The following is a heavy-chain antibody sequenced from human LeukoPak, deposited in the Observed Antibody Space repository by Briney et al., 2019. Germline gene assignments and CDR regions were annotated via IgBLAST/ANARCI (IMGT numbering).Heavy chain of an antibody. J-gene: IGHJ3*02. Sequence: PSQTLSLTCTVSGGSISSGGYYWSWIRQPPGKGLEWIGYIYHSGSTYYNPSLKSRVTISVDRSKNQFSLKLSAVTAADTAVYYCAKNRHYYDSSGAFDIWGQGTMVTVSS. V-gene: IGHV4-30-2*01. CDR2: IYHSGST. D-gene: IGHD3-22*01. CDR3: AKNRHYYDSSGAFDI. CDR1: GGSISSGGYY.